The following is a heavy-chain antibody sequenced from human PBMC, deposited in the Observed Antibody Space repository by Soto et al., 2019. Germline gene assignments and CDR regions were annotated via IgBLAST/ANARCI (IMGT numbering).Heavy chain of an antibody. CDR3: VCYGRDLKTWSDDPFHI. D-gene: IGHD1-26*01. J-gene: IGHJ3*02. CDR1: GFTFSDHY. Sequence: EVQLVESGGGLVQPGGSLRLSCAASGFTFSDHYMDWVRQAAGKGLEWVGRTRNKANSYTTEYAASVKGKFTISRDESKNSLYLQMNSLKIEDTAVYCWVCYGRDLKTWSDDPFHIWGPGPMVTVS. CDR2: TRNKANSYTT. V-gene: IGHV3-72*01.